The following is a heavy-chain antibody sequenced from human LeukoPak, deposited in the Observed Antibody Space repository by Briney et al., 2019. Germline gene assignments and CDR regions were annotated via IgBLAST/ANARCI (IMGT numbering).Heavy chain of an antibody. CDR2: VSGGGRHK. CDR3: AKVRFGTEWYSSDAFAL. CDR1: GSTFSTFA. Sequence: PGGSLRLSCVASGSTFSTFAMSWVRQAPGNGLEWVSSVSGGGRHKYYPDSVKGRFTISRDNSKNTLYLQLGSLTAVDTAVYYCAKVRFGTEWYSSDAFALWGQGTLVTVAS. V-gene: IGHV3-23*01. D-gene: IGHD2/OR15-2a*01. J-gene: IGHJ3*01.